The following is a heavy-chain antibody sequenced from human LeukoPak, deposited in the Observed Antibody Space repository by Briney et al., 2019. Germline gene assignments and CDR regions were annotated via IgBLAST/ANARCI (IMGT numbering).Heavy chain of an antibody. V-gene: IGHV4-59*01. D-gene: IGHD2-21*02. Sequence: PSESLSLTCTASGYSLNTYCWSWIRQTPGKELEWIAFVTSSGTSNYDPSLKSRVTISIDTSKNQFSLALTSVTPADTAVYYCARVVRGVVTANWFDPWGQGTLVSVSS. CDR3: ARVVRGVVTANWFDP. CDR1: GYSLNTYC. J-gene: IGHJ5*02. CDR2: VTSSGTS.